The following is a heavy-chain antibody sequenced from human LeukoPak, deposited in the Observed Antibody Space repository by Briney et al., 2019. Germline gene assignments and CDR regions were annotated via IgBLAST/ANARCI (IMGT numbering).Heavy chain of an antibody. CDR1: GGSISSGGYY. J-gene: IGHJ2*01. Sequence: SETLSLTCTVSGGSISSGGYYWSWIRQHPGKGLEWIGYIYYSGSTYYNPSLKSRVTISVDTSKNQFSLKLSSVTAADTAVYYCAREVVVVTSPMGTNWYFDLWGRGTLVTVSS. D-gene: IGHD2-21*02. V-gene: IGHV4-31*03. CDR3: AREVVVVTSPMGTNWYFDL. CDR2: IYYSGST.